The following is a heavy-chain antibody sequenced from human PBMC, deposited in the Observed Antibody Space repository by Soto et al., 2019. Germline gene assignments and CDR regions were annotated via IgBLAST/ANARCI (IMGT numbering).Heavy chain of an antibody. CDR1: GFTFRSYA. J-gene: IGHJ3*02. CDR2: ISHDGSNK. Sequence: QVQLVESGGGVVQPGGSLRLSCAASGFTFRSYAMHWVRQAPGKGLEWGAVISHDGSNKYYADSLKGRFTISRDSSKNTVYLQLNSLRTEDTAVYYCARGRGGANSDYGWGSSRDGFDIWGQGTMVTVSS. CDR3: ARGRGGANSDYGWGSSRDGFDI. V-gene: IGHV3-30-3*01. D-gene: IGHD3-16*01.